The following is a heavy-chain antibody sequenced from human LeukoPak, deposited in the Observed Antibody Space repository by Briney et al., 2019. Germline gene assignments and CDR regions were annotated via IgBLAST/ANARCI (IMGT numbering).Heavy chain of an antibody. CDR3: AKGLGQQLVYYMDV. V-gene: IGHV3-30*02. CDR1: GFTFSSYG. CDR2: IRYDGSNK. J-gene: IGHJ6*03. Sequence: PGGSLRLSCAASGFTFSSYGMHWVRQAPGKGLEWVAFIRYDGSNKYYADSVKGRFTISRDNSKNTLYLQMNSLRAEDTAVYYCAKGLGQQLVYYMDVWGKGTTVTVSS. D-gene: IGHD6-13*01.